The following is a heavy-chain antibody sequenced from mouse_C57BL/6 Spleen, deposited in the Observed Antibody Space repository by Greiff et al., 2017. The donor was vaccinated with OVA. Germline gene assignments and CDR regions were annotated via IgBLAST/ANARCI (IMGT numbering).Heavy chain of an antibody. CDR3: ASDYYGSSYGYFDV. D-gene: IGHD1-1*01. V-gene: IGHV3-6*01. CDR2: ISYDGSN. J-gene: IGHJ1*03. CDR1: GYSITSGYY. Sequence: EVKLQESGPGLVKPSQSLSLTCSVTGYSITSGYYWYWIRQFPGNKLEWMGYISYDGSNNSNPSLKNRISITRDTSKNQFFMKLNSVTTEDTATYYCASDYYGSSYGYFDVWGTGTTGTVSS.